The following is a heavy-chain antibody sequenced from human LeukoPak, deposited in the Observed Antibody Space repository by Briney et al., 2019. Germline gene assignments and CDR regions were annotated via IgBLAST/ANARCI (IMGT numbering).Heavy chain of an antibody. CDR3: ARLGILREYYYYGMDV. D-gene: IGHD5/OR15-5a*01. V-gene: IGHV4-39*01. CDR2: IYYSVST. CDR1: GGSISSRYYY. Sequence: SETLSLTCTVSGGSISSRYYYWGWIRQPPGKGLVWLGSIYYSVSTYYNPSLESRVTISVDTSKNQFSLKLSSVTAADTAVYYCARLGILREYYYYGMDVWGQGTTVTVSS. J-gene: IGHJ6*02.